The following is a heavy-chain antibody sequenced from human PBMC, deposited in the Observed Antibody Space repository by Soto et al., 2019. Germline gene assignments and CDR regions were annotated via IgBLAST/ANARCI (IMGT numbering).Heavy chain of an antibody. D-gene: IGHD6-19*01. CDR1: GYTLSSYY. J-gene: IGHJ4*02. CDR2: IKTSDGST. V-gene: IGHV1-46*03. Sequence: ASVKVSCKASGYTLSSYYMHWVRRAPGQGLEWMGIIKTSDGSTTYAQRYQGRVTMTRDTSTSTVYMELSSLTSEDTAIYYCARASVSGRRFDYWGEGTLVTVSS. CDR3: ARASVSGRRFDY.